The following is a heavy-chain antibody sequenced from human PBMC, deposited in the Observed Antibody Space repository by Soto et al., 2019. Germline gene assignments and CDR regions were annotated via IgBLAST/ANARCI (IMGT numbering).Heavy chain of an antibody. CDR3: ARGFLWRKTAAAGRSDDDP. CDR1: GFPFSSYA. Sequence: PGGSLRLSCAASGFPFSSYAMHWVRQAPGKGLEWVAVISYDGSNKYYADSVKGRFTISRDNSKNTLYLQMNSLRAEDTAVYYCARGFLWRKTAAAGRSDDDPWGQGTLVTVSS. J-gene: IGHJ5*02. CDR2: ISYDGSNK. V-gene: IGHV3-30-3*01. D-gene: IGHD6-13*01.